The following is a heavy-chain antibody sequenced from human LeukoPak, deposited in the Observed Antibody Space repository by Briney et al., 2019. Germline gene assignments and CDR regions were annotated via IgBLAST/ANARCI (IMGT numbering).Heavy chain of an antibody. Sequence: GGSLRLSCADSGLTYVKTWMTWARQAPGQGLEWVGRIKSKSDGGTIDYAAPVKGRFIISRDDSKSTLYLQMNSLKIEDTAVYYCTSERYCSGASCFYYWGQGTLVTVSS. J-gene: IGHJ4*02. CDR3: TSERYCSGASCFYY. V-gene: IGHV3-15*01. CDR1: GLTYVKTW. D-gene: IGHD2-15*01. CDR2: IKSKSDGGTI.